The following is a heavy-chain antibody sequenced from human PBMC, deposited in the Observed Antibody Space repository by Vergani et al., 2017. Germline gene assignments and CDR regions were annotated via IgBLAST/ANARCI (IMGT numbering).Heavy chain of an antibody. CDR3: ARDVGYCSGGSCSY. J-gene: IGHJ4*02. CDR1: GGTFSSYT. D-gene: IGHD2-15*01. Sequence: QVQLVQSGAEVKKPGSSVKVSCKASGGTFSSYTISWVRQAPGQGLEWMGRIIPILGIANYAQKFQGRVTITADKSTSTAYMELSSLRSEDPAVYYCARDVGYCSGGSCSYWGQGTLVTVSS. CDR2: IIPILGIA. V-gene: IGHV1-69*08.